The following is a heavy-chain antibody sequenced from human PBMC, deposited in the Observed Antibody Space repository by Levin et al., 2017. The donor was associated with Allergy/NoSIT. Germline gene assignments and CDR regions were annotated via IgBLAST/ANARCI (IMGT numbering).Heavy chain of an antibody. J-gene: IGHJ4*02. CDR2: ISAGGNYI. CDR1: GILFSSYD. V-gene: IGHV3-21*01. Sequence: GESLKISCAASGILFSSYDMNWVRQAPGKGLEWVSSISAGGNYIYYADSVKGRFTISRDNAKNSLFLQMNSLRAEETAVYYCARDELGSFDYWGQGTLVTVSS. CDR3: ARDELGSFDY. D-gene: IGHD1-26*01.